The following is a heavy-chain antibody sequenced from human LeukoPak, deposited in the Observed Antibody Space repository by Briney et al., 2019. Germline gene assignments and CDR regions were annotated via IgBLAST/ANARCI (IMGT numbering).Heavy chain of an antibody. CDR2: ISSNGGST. V-gene: IGHV3-64*01. CDR1: GFTFSSYA. D-gene: IGHD5-18*01. J-gene: IGHJ4*02. Sequence: GGSLRLSCAASGFTFSSYAMHWVRQAPGKGLEYVSAISSNGGSTYYANSVKGRSTISRDNSKNTLYLQMGSLRAEDMAVYYCARVKGGYSRWYFDYWGQGTLVTVSS. CDR3: ARVKGGYSRWYFDY.